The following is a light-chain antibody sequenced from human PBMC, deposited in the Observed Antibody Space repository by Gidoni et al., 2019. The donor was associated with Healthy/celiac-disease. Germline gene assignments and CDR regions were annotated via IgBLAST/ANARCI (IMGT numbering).Light chain of an antibody. V-gene: IGLV3-1*01. CDR2: QDS. Sequence: SYELTQPPSVSVPPGQTASITCSGDKLGDKYACWYQQKPGQSPVLVIYQDSKRPSGIPERFSGSNSGNTATLTISGTQAMDEADYYCQAWDSSTACGVFGTGTKVTVL. J-gene: IGLJ1*01. CDR3: QAWDSSTACGV. CDR1: KLGDKY.